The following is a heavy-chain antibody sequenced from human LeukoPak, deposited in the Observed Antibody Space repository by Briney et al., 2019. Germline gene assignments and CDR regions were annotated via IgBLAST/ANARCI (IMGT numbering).Heavy chain of an antibody. Sequence: GGSLRLSCAASGFTFSDNYMSWIRQAPGKGLEWVSYISSSGSTIYYADSVKGRFTISRDNAKNSLYLQMNSLRAEDTAVYYCARGEAYCGGDCSFFDYWGQGTLVTVPS. J-gene: IGHJ4*02. CDR1: GFTFSDNY. CDR3: ARGEAYCGGDCSFFDY. V-gene: IGHV3-11*01. D-gene: IGHD2-21*02. CDR2: ISSSGSTI.